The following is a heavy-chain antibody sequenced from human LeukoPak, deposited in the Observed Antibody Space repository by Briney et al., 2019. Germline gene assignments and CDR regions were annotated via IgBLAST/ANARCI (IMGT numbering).Heavy chain of an antibody. D-gene: IGHD6-19*01. CDR3: AKEPNLYTSGWYFQD. CDR1: GFSFSDYA. V-gene: IGHV3-23*01. CDR2: LNVGGTTT. Sequence: PGGSLRLSCTAPGFSFSDYAMSWVRQAPGKGLQWVSCLNVGGTTTYYADSVKGQFTISRDNSKDTLYLQMSGLTAEDTAVYYCAKEPNLYTSGWYFQDWGQGTLVIVSS. J-gene: IGHJ1*01.